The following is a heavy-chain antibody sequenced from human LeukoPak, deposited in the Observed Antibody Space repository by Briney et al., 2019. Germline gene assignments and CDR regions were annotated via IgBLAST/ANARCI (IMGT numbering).Heavy chain of an antibody. J-gene: IGHJ5*02. CDR3: RGTVAGQNSFVH. D-gene: IGHD6-19*01. Sequence: GGSLRFSCAASGHSFSHHYMGWVRQAPGKGLEWVGRVRDRAHSYSTEYAASVKGRFTVSRDDSQNSLYLQMNSLKTEETAMYYWRGTVAGQNSFVHWGQGTLVTVSS. V-gene: IGHV3-72*01. CDR2: VRDRAHSYST. CDR1: GHSFSHHY.